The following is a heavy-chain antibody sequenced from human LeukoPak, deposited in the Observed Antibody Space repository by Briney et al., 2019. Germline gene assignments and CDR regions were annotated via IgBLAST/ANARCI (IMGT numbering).Heavy chain of an antibody. CDR2: MNPNSGNT. J-gene: IGHJ5*02. CDR3: ARDRGSGWYAGWFDP. CDR1: GYTFTSYD. D-gene: IGHD6-19*01. Sequence: ASVTVSCKASGYTFTSYDINWVRQATGQGLEWMGWMNPNSGNTGYAQKFQGRVTMTRNTSISTAYMELSSLRSEDTAVYYCARDRGSGWYAGWFDPCGQGTPVTVSS. V-gene: IGHV1-8*01.